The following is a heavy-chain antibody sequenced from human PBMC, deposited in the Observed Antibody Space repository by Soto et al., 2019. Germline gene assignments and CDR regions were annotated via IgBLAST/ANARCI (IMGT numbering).Heavy chain of an antibody. CDR2: INAGNGNT. D-gene: IGHD5-12*01. CDR1: GYSFTKKG. V-gene: IGHV1-3*01. CDR3: ARISRVATIYRSPYMDV. J-gene: IGHJ6*03. Sequence: VKVSCKASGYSFTKKGIRWVRQAPGQGLEWMGWINAGNGNTKYSQKFQGRVTITRDTSASTAYMELSSLRSEDTAVYYCARISRVATIYRSPYMDVWGKGTTVTVSS.